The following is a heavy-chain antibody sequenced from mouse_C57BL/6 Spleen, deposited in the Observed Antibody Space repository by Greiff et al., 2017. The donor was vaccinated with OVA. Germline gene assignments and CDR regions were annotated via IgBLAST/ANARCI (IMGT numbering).Heavy chain of an antibody. Sequence: VQGVESGPGLVAPSQSPSITCTVSGFSLTSYDILWVRQPPGKGLEWLGVLWGDGSTNYHSALISRLSISKDNSKSQVFLKLNSLQTDDTATYYCAKGDYDYSFAYWGQGTLVTVSA. CDR1: GFSLTSYD. V-gene: IGHV2-3*01. CDR2: LWGDGST. CDR3: AKGDYDYSFAY. D-gene: IGHD2-4*01. J-gene: IGHJ3*01.